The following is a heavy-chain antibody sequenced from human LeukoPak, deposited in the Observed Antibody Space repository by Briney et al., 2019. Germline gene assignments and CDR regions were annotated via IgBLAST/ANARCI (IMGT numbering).Heavy chain of an antibody. D-gene: IGHD1-26*01. J-gene: IGHJ3*02. CDR1: GFTFTSSA. Sequence: SVKVSCKASGFTFTSSAMQWVRQARGQRLEWIGWIVVGSGNINYAQKFQERVTITRDMSTSTAYMELSSLRSEDTAVYYCAAAWETEDAFDIWGQGTMVTVSS. CDR3: AAAWETEDAFDI. CDR2: IVVGSGNI. V-gene: IGHV1-58*02.